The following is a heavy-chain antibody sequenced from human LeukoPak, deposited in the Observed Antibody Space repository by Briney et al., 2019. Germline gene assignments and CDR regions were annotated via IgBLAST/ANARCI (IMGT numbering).Heavy chain of an antibody. CDR1: GFTFSNAW. Sequence: GGSLRLSCAASGFTFSNAWMSWVRQAPGKGLEWVGRIKSKTDGGTTDYAAPVKGRFTISRDDSKNTLYLQMNSLKTEDTAVYYCTTDRTVTTTAGDDFDIWGQGTMVTVSS. CDR2: IKSKTDGGTT. J-gene: IGHJ3*02. V-gene: IGHV3-15*01. CDR3: TTDRTVTTTAGDDFDI. D-gene: IGHD4-17*01.